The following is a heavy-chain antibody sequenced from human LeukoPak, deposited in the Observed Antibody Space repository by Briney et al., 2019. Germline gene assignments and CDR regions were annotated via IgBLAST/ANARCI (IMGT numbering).Heavy chain of an antibody. CDR1: GGSISDYY. V-gene: IGHV4-59*01. CDR2: IYQSGTT. Sequence: SETLSLTCSVSGGSISDYYWTWIRQPPGKGLGWIGFIYQSGTTKYNPSLKSRVTISVAPSKNQFFLNLKSVTAADTAVYYCARDVDPQFWGQGTLVTVSS. CDR3: ARDVDPQF. J-gene: IGHJ4*02. D-gene: IGHD5-12*01.